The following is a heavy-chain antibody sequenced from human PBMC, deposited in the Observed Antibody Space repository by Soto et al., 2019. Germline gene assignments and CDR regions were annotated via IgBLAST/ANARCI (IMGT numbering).Heavy chain of an antibody. D-gene: IGHD6-13*01. Sequence: GGALRLSCAASGFTFSSYNMNWVRQAPGKGLEWVSSISSSSSYIYYADSVKGRFTVSRDNAKNSLYLQMNSLRAEDTAVYYCARAGVYSRTPPNPSAYVMAVWGQGTTVTV. CDR1: GFTFSSYN. CDR3: ARAGVYSRTPPNPSAYVMAV. V-gene: IGHV3-21*01. CDR2: ISSSSSYI. J-gene: IGHJ6*02.